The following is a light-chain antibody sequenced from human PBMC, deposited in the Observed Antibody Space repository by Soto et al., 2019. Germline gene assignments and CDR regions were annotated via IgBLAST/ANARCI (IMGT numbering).Light chain of an antibody. Sequence: IVFTQSAGTVSLSPGERATLSCRASQSVSGSYLAWHQQKPGQAPWLLIYGASSRATGIPDRFTGSGSGTDFTLTISRLEPEDFAVYYCQQYGSTPTFGQGTKVDIK. J-gene: IGKJ1*01. CDR3: QQYGSTPT. CDR1: QSVSGSY. CDR2: GAS. V-gene: IGKV3-20*01.